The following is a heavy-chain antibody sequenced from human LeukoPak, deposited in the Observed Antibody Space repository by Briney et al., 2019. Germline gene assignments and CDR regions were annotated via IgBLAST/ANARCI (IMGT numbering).Heavy chain of an antibody. CDR2: ISSSSSYI. Sequence: GGSLRLSCAASGFTFSSYSMNWVRQAPGKGLEWVSSISSSSSYIYYADSVKGRFTISRDNAKNTLYLQMNSLRAEDTAVYYCARVTYGSGSPAFDYWGQGTLVTVSS. CDR1: GFTFSSYS. CDR3: ARVTYGSGSPAFDY. D-gene: IGHD3-10*01. J-gene: IGHJ4*02. V-gene: IGHV3-21*01.